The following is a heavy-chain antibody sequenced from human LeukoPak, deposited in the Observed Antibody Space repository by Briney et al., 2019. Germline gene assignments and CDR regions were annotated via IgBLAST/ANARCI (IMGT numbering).Heavy chain of an antibody. V-gene: IGHV4-38-2*02. Sequence: SETLSLTCTVSGYSISSGYYWGWIRQPPGKGLEWIGSIYHSGSTYYNPSLKSRVNISVDTSKNQFSLKLSSVTAADTAVYYCARDPADNYDFWSGYTHNWFDPWGQGTLVTVSS. J-gene: IGHJ5*02. CDR1: GYSISSGYY. CDR3: ARDPADNYDFWSGYTHNWFDP. D-gene: IGHD3-3*01. CDR2: IYHSGST.